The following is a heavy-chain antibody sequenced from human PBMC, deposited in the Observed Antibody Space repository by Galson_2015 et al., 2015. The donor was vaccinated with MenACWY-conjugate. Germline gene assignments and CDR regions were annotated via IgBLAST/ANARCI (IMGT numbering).Heavy chain of an antibody. Sequence: SLRLSCAASGFTFSNYAMSWVRQAPGKGLEWVSSISASGGSIHYADSGKGRFTISRDNSKNTLYLQMNSLRADLRAEDTAVYYCAKSGSDSYYYHMDVWGQGTTVTVSS. CDR1: GFTFSNYA. D-gene: IGHD3/OR15-3a*01. CDR2: ISASGGSI. J-gene: IGHJ6*02. CDR3: AKSGSDSYYYHMDV. V-gene: IGHV3-23*01.